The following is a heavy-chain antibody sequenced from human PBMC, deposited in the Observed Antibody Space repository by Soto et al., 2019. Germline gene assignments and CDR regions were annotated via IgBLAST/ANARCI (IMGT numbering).Heavy chain of an antibody. V-gene: IGHV3-7*03. D-gene: IGHD1-26*01. CDR3: ARDKVVGPTTLDY. CDR2: IKEDGSEK. J-gene: IGHJ4*02. CDR1: GFTFSTYW. Sequence: GGSLRLSCVVSGFTFSTYWMSWVRQAPGKGLEWVANIKEDGSEKYYLDSVKGRFTIYRDNAKNSLYLQMNSLRAEDTAVYCCARDKVVGPTTLDYWGQGTLVTVSS.